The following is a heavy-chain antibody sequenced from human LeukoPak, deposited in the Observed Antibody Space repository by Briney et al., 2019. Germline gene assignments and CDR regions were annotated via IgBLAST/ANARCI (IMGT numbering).Heavy chain of an antibody. Sequence: PSETLSLTCAVYGGSFSGYYWSWIRQPPGKGLEWIGEIVHSGNTKYNPSLKSRVTISVDTSKNQFTLNLTSVTAADTAVYYCARFGSSTWYKGAFDIWGQGTMVTVAS. V-gene: IGHV4-34*12. CDR1: GGSFSGYY. CDR2: IVHSGNT. J-gene: IGHJ3*02. D-gene: IGHD1-1*01. CDR3: ARFGSSTWYKGAFDI.